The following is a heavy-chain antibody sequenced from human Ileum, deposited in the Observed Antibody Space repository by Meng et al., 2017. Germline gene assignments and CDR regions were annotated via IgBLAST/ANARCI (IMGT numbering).Heavy chain of an antibody. CDR1: GFTVSRDY. Sequence: GESLKISCAASGFTVSRDYMTWVRQAPGQGLEWVSVIYKEDSPNYADSVKGRFTISRDNSKNTVYLQMNSLRVEDTAVYYCARDPELPNGLHVWGQGTTVTVSS. CDR2: IYKEDSP. CDR3: ARDPELPNGLHV. D-gene: IGHD2-15*01. V-gene: IGHV3-66*02. J-gene: IGHJ6*02.